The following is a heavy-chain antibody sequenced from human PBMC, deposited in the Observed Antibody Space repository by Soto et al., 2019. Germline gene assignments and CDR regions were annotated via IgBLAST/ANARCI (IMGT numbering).Heavy chain of an antibody. V-gene: IGHV3-30-3*01. CDR3: ARDRRHYHSYGMDG. J-gene: IGHJ6*02. CDR1: GFTFSSYA. Sequence: QTVGSLRLSCASSGFTFSSYAMHCVRQAPGKGLEWVAVISYDGSNKYYADSVKGRFTISRDNSKNTLYLQMNSLRAEDTAVYYCARDRRHYHSYGMDGWGQGTTVTVSS. CDR2: ISYDGSNK. D-gene: IGHD1-1*01.